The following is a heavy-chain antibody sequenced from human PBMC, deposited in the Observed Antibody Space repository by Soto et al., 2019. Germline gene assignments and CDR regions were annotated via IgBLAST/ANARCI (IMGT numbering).Heavy chain of an antibody. CDR1: GFTFSSYG. J-gene: IGHJ6*02. CDR2: IWYDGSNK. Sequence: QVQLVESGGGVVQPGRSLRLSCAASGFTFSSYGMHWVRQAPGKGLEWVAVIWYDGSNKYYADSVKGRFTISRDNSKNPLYLQMNSLRAEDTAVYYCARAQYSYGSDSYYYGMDVWGQGTTVTVSS. D-gene: IGHD5-18*01. CDR3: ARAQYSYGSDSYYYGMDV. V-gene: IGHV3-33*01.